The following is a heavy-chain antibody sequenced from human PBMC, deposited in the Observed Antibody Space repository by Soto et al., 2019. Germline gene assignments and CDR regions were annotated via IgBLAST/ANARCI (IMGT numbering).Heavy chain of an antibody. CDR1: GFSFSSFG. CDR3: VKIRVAAQGFEY. V-gene: IGHV3-23*01. J-gene: IGHJ4*02. Sequence: EVQLLESGGGLAQPGGSLRLSCAASGFSFSSFGMSWVRQAPGKGLEWVSTISGGGDTTYYADSVKGRFIISRDNLKNTLFLQMNGLRADDTAVYYCVKIRVAAQGFEYWGQGTLVTVSS. D-gene: IGHD6-19*01. CDR2: ISGGGDTT.